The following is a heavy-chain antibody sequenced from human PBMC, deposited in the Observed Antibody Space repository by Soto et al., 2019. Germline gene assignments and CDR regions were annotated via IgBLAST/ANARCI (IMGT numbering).Heavy chain of an antibody. V-gene: IGHV3-15*01. CDR2: IKSKTDGGTT. Sequence: PXGSLILSCRASGFTFSNAWMSWVRQAPGKGLERVGRIKSKTDGGTTDYAAPANGRFTISRDDSKNTLYLQMNSLKTEATAVYYCTTEFFSTPYYDSSGYAFDLWGQGTMVTVSS. CDR3: TTEFFSTPYYDSSGYAFDL. D-gene: IGHD3-22*01. CDR1: GFTFSNAW. J-gene: IGHJ3*01.